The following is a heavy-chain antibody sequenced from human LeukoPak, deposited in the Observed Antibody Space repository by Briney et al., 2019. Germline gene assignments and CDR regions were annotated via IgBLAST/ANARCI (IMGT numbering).Heavy chain of an antibody. CDR2: ISGSGGST. D-gene: IGHD3-22*01. V-gene: IGHV3-23*01. J-gene: IGHJ4*02. Sequence: PGGSLRLSCAASGFTFSSYAMSWVRQAPGKGLEWVLAISGSGGSTYYADSVKGRFTISRDNSKNTLYLQMNSLRAEDTAVYYCAKFSRGRPITMIVLTDYWGQGTLVTVSS. CDR1: GFTFSSYA. CDR3: AKFSRGRPITMIVLTDY.